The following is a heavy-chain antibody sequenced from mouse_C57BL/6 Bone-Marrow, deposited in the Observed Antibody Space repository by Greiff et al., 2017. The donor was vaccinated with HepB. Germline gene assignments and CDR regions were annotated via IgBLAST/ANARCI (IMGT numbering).Heavy chain of an antibody. D-gene: IGHD2-3*01. CDR1: GYSFTSYY. Sequence: VQLQQSGPELVKPGASVKISCKASGYSFTSYYIHWVKQRPGQGLEWIGWIYPGSGNTKYNEKFKGKATLTADTSSSTAYMQLSSLTSEDSAVYYCARSHDGYYGGAMDYWGQGTSVTVSS. CDR2: IYPGSGNT. V-gene: IGHV1-66*01. J-gene: IGHJ4*01. CDR3: ARSHDGYYGGAMDY.